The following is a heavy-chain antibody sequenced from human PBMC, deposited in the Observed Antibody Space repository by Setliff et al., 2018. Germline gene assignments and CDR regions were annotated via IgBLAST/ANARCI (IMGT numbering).Heavy chain of an antibody. CDR1: GVSIRSYY. CDR3: ARLPRTVTHFDY. Sequence: PSETLSLTCTASGVSIRSYYWSWIRQPPGKGLEWIGYIFYSGSSNYNPSLQSRVSISVDTSKNQLSLKLDSLTAADTAVYFCARLPRTVTHFDYWGQGALVTVS. CDR2: IFYSGSS. J-gene: IGHJ4*02. D-gene: IGHD4-17*01. V-gene: IGHV4-59*01.